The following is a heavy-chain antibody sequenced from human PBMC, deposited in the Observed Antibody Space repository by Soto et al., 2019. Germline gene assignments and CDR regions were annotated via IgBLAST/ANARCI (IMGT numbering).Heavy chain of an antibody. J-gene: IGHJ4*02. V-gene: IGHV1-8*01. CDR3: ARRKERSDPTYFDS. CDR2: MNPSNGNA. D-gene: IGHD6-25*01. Sequence: GASVKVSCKASGYTFITYDISWVRQATGQGLEWMGWMNPSNGNAGYAQKFQGRVTMARKTCISTAYMELSSLGSDDTAVYFCARRKERSDPTYFDSWGQGSLVTVSS. CDR1: GYTFITYD.